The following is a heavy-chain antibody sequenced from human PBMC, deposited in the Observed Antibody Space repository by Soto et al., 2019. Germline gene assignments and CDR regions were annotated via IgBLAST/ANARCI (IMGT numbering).Heavy chain of an antibody. CDR1: GYTFTAYY. CDR3: ARGVRVHLNYYYYGMDV. D-gene: IGHD1-1*01. CDR2: INPNSGGT. Sequence: ASVTVSCKASGYTFTAYYIYWVRQAPGQGLEWMGWINPNSGGTNYAQKFQGRVTMTRDTSISTAYMELSRLRSDDTAVYYCARGVRVHLNYYYYGMDVWGQGTTVTVSS. J-gene: IGHJ6*02. V-gene: IGHV1-2*02.